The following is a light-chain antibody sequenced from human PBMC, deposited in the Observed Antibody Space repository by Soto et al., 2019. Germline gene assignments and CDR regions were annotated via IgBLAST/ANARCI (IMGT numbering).Light chain of an antibody. CDR2: EGI. CDR3: CSYAGSGTDNYV. CDR1: SSDIGTYNL. Sequence: QSALTQPASVSGSPGQSITISCTGTSSDIGTYNLVSWYQRYPGKAPKLMIYEGIKRPSGVSNRFSGSKSGNTAFLTISGLQAEDEADYYCCSYAGSGTDNYVFGSGTKVT. V-gene: IGLV2-23*01. J-gene: IGLJ1*01.